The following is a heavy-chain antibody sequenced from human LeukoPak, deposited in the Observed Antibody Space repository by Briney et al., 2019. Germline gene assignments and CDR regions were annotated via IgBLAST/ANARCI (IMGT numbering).Heavy chain of an antibody. D-gene: IGHD1-26*01. CDR3: AKGRGWEASYYYYYMDV. Sequence: PGGSLRLSCAASGFTFSSYGMHWVRQAPGKGLEGGAFIRYDGSNKYYTDSVKGRFTISRDNSKNTLYLQMNSLRAEDTAVYYCAKGRGWEASYYYYYMDVWGKGTTVTISS. J-gene: IGHJ6*03. CDR2: IRYDGSNK. V-gene: IGHV3-30*02. CDR1: GFTFSSYG.